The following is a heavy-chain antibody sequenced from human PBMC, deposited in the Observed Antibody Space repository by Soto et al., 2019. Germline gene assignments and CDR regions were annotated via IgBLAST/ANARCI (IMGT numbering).Heavy chain of an antibody. D-gene: IGHD3-10*01. CDR2: ISPSGTT. J-gene: IGHJ4*02. CDR3: ATSLWFGTQPEI. V-gene: IGHV4-34*01. Sequence: SETLSLTCAVYGGSFSNNYSTWFRQPPGKGLEWIGEISPSGTTKYIPSLKSRGTISVDTSRKQFFLKVTSVSAADTAVYYCATSLWFGTQPEIWGPGTLVTVSS. CDR1: GGSFSNNY.